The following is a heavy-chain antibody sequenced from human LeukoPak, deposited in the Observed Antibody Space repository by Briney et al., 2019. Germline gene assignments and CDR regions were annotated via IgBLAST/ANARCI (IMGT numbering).Heavy chain of an antibody. Sequence: GGSLRLSCAASGFTFSSYGMHWVRQAPGKGLEWVAVISYDGSNKFYADSVKGRFTISRDNSKNTLYLQMNSLRAEDTAVYYCAKGLRGGFVVVPAAIRTEYFQHWGQGTLVTVSS. J-gene: IGHJ1*01. CDR3: AKGLRGGFVVVPAAIRTEYFQH. CDR1: GFTFSSYG. D-gene: IGHD2-2*02. V-gene: IGHV3-30*18. CDR2: ISYDGSNK.